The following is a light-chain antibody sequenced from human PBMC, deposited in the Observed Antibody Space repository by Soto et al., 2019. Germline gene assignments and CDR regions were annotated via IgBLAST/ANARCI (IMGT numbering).Light chain of an antibody. J-gene: IGKJ4*01. CDR1: QSVRSRY. CDR2: DAS. Sequence: DIVLTQSPGTLSLSPGERATLSCRASQSVRSRYLAWYQQKAGQAPRLLIHDASRRATGIPDRFSGSGSGTDFTLTISRLEPEAFAVYYCQQYGSSVTFGGGTKVEIK. V-gene: IGKV3-20*01. CDR3: QQYGSSVT.